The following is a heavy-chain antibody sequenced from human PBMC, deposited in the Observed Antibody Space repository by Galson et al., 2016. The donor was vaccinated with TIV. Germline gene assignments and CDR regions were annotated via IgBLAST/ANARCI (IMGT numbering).Heavy chain of an antibody. D-gene: IGHD1-26*01. J-gene: IGHJ2*01. CDR3: ARESPNTGSYSYWYFDL. CDR2: IGPTSKCA. Sequence: SLRLSCAASGFAFSDYYMTWIRQAPGKGLEWISYIGPTSKCATYADSVKGRFTISRDNAKNSLFLQMNSLSAEDSAIYYCARESPNTGSYSYWYFDLWGRGTLVTVSS. V-gene: IGHV3-11*06. CDR1: GFAFSDYY.